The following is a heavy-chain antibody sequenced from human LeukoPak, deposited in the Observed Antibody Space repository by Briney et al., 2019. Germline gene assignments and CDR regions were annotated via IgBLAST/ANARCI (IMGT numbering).Heavy chain of an antibody. J-gene: IGHJ5*02. V-gene: IGHV3-23*01. Sequence: SGGSLRLSCAASGFTFSSYAMSWVRQAPGKGLEWVSAISGSGGSTYYADSVKGRFTISRDNSKNTLYLQMNSLRAEDTAVYYCAKSPLSQRNIVVVPAAPVGSWFDPWGQGTLVTVSS. D-gene: IGHD2-2*01. CDR3: AKSPLSQRNIVVVPAAPVGSWFDP. CDR2: ISGSGGST. CDR1: GFTFSSYA.